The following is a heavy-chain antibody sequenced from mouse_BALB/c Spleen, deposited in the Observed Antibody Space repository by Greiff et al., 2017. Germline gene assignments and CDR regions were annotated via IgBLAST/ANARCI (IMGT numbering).Heavy chain of an antibody. D-gene: IGHD4-1*02. CDR3: ARPTGTSFAY. V-gene: IGHV1S137*01. J-gene: IGHJ3*01. CDR2: ISTYYGDA. CDR1: GYTFTDYA. Sequence: VQLQQSGAELVRPGVSVKISCKGSGYTFTDYAMHWVKQSHAKSLEWIGVISTYYGDASYNQKFKGKATMTVDKSSSTAYMELARLTSEDSAIYYCARPTGTSFAYWGQGTLVTVSA.